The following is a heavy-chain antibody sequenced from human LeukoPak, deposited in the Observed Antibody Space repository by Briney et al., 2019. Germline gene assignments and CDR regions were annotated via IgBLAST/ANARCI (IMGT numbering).Heavy chain of an antibody. V-gene: IGHV3-23*01. CDR1: GFTFSSYA. CDR3: AKGFTTRFDY. CDR2: ISSSGVSA. D-gene: IGHD3-3*01. J-gene: IGHJ4*02. Sequence: GRSLRLSCAASGFTFSSYAMSWVRQAPGKGLEWVSGISSSGVSAYYADSVKGRFTISRDNSKNTLYLQMNSLRAEDTAVYYCAKGFTTRFDYWGQGTLVTVSS.